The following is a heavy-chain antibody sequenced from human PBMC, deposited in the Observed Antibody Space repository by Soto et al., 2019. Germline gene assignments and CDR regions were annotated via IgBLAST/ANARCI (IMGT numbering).Heavy chain of an antibody. CDR3: PRQWRYCSGGSPCRGIDV. CDR2: IYPGDSDT. CDR1: GYSFTSYW. V-gene: IGHV5-51*01. Sequence: GESLNISCKGSGYSFTSYWIGWVRQMPGKGLEWMGVIYPGDSDTRYSPSFQCQVTISADKSISTAYLQWSSLKASDTAMYYCPRQWRYCSGGSPCRGIDVWGQGTTVTVSS. J-gene: IGHJ6*02. D-gene: IGHD2-15*01.